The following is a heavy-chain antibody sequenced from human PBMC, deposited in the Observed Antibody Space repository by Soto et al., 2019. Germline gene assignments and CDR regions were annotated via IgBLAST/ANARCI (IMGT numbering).Heavy chain of an antibody. V-gene: IGHV3-9*01. CDR3: AKVSRTTPGPWGTSFDI. J-gene: IGHJ3*02. CDR2: ISWDSGSV. Sequence: PGGSLRLSCSASVFTFDDYAMHWFRQAPGKGLEWVSGISWDSGSVGYADSVKGRFTISRDNAKNSLYLQMNSLRAEDTALYYCAKVSRTTPGPWGTSFDIWGQGTMVTVSS. D-gene: IGHD1-7*01. CDR1: VFTFDDYA.